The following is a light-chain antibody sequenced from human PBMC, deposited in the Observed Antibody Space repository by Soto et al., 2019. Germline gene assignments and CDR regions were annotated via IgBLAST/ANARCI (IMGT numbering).Light chain of an antibody. Sequence: QPVLTQSSSASASLGSSVKLTCTLSSGHSSYIIAWHQQQPGKAPRYLMKLEGSGSYNKGSGVPDRFSGSSSGADRYLTISNHQFEDEADYYCETWDSNTHVFGTGTKVTVL. CDR3: ETWDSNTHV. CDR1: SGHSSYI. CDR2: LEGSGSY. V-gene: IGLV4-60*02. J-gene: IGLJ1*01.